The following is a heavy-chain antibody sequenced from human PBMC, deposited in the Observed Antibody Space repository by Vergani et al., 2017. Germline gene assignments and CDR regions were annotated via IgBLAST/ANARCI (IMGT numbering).Heavy chain of an antibody. D-gene: IGHD5-12*01. CDR2: ISYDGSNK. J-gene: IGHJ4*02. V-gene: IGHV3-30*18. CDR3: AKDSDYEQFDY. Sequence: VQLLESGGGLVQPGGSLRLSCAASGFTFSSYAMSWVRQAPGKGLEWVAVISYDGSNKYYADSVKGRFTISRDNSKNTLYLQMNSLRAEDTAVYYCAKDSDYEQFDYWGQGTLVTVSS. CDR1: GFTFSSYA.